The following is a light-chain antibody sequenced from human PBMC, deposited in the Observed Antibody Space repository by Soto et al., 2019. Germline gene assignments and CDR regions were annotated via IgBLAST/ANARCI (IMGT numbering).Light chain of an antibody. CDR2: WAS. Sequence: IVMTQSPDSLAVSLGERANINCRSSQSVLYSSNNKDYLAWYQQKPGQPPRLLIYWASTRESGDSDRFSGRGSGTEFTLTFSSWQAEDVAVYSCLQYYSNPRAFGQGTKV. V-gene: IGKV4-1*01. CDR3: LQYYSNPRA. J-gene: IGKJ1*01. CDR1: QSVLYSSNNKDY.